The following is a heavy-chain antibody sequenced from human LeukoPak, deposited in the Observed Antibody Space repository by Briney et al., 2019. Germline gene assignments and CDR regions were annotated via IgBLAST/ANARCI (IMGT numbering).Heavy chain of an antibody. V-gene: IGHV4-39*07. Sequence: SETLSLTCTVSGGPIITTNYSWGWLRQPPGKGLEWIGTVFYSGSTYYNPSLKSRVTISVDPSKNQFSLSLSSVTAADTAVYYCAREPAAALFLPGSYFDYWGQGTLVPVSS. CDR3: AREPAAALFLPGSYFDY. J-gene: IGHJ4*02. CDR2: VFYSGST. D-gene: IGHD6-13*01. CDR1: GGPIITTNYS.